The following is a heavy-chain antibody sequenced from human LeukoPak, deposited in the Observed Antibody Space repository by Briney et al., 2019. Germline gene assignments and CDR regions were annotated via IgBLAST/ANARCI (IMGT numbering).Heavy chain of an antibody. CDR3: ATGAIVFDY. V-gene: IGHV1-24*01. Sequence: GASVRVSCKVSGSTLSKISIDWVRQAPGKGPEWMGSVGHEDGTTIHAQKFQGRFNMTVDTATDTAYMEMSSLMSEDTAIYYCATGAIVFDYWGQATPVTVSS. J-gene: IGHJ4*02. D-gene: IGHD3-22*01. CDR2: VGHEDGTT. CDR1: GSTLSKIS.